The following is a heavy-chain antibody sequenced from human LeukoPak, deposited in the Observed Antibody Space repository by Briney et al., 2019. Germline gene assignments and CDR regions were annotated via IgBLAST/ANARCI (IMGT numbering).Heavy chain of an antibody. V-gene: IGHV4-34*01. Sequence: SETLSLTSAVYGGSFSGYYWSWIRQPPGKGLEWIGEINHSGSTNYNPSLKSRVTIPVDTSKNQFSLKLSSVTAADTAVYYCARGYYYGSGSYLSDYWGQGTLVTVSS. D-gene: IGHD3-10*01. CDR3: ARGYYYGSGSYLSDY. CDR2: INHSGST. J-gene: IGHJ4*02. CDR1: GGSFSGYY.